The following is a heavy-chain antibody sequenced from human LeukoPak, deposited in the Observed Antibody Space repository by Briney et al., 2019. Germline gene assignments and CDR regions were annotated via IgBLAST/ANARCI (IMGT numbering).Heavy chain of an antibody. D-gene: IGHD1-1*01. J-gene: IGHJ6*02. CDR1: GGSISSGGYY. V-gene: IGHV4-31*03. CDR2: IYYSGST. Sequence: SETLSLTCTVSGGSISSGGYYWSWIRQHPGKGLEWIGYIYYSGSTYYNPSLKSRVTISVDTSKNQFSLKLSSVTAADTAVYYCAREVLTDYYGMDVWGQGTTVTDSS. CDR3: AREVLTDYYGMDV.